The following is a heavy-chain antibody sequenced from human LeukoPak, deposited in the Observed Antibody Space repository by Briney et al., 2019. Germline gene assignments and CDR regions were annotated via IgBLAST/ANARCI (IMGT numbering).Heavy chain of an antibody. D-gene: IGHD3-10*01. CDR3: ARHGGHCFTMVRGVAFFDY. J-gene: IGHJ4*02. V-gene: IGHV4-39*01. CDR1: GGSISSSSYY. CDR2: TYYSGST. Sequence: PSETLSLTCTVSGGSISSSSYYWGWIRQPPGKGLEWIGSTYYSGSTYYNPSLKSRVTISVDTSKNQFSLKLSSVTAADTAVYYCARHGGHCFTMVRGVAFFDYWGQGTLVTVSS.